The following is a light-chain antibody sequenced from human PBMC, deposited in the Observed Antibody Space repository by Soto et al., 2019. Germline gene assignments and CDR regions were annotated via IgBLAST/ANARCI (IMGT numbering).Light chain of an antibody. CDR2: GNS. J-gene: IGLJ1*01. Sequence: QSALTQPPSVSGAPGQRVTISCTGSSSNIGAGYDVHWYQQLPGTAPKLLIYGNSNRPSGVPDRFSGSKSGTSASLAITGLQAEDEADYYCQSYDSSLSAVFGTGTKVTV. CDR1: SSNIGAGYD. CDR3: QSYDSSLSAV. V-gene: IGLV1-40*01.